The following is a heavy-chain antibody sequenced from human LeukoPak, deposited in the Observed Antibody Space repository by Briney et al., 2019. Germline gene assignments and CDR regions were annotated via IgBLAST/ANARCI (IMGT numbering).Heavy chain of an antibody. CDR1: GFIFKSYW. Sequence: GGSLRLSCAASGFIFKSYWMSWVRQAPGKGLEWVANIKQDGSEENYVDSVRGRFTISRDNAKKSLYLQMNSLRAEDTAVYYCARGYDYVWDWYFHLWGRGTLVTVSS. D-gene: IGHD3-16*01. CDR2: IKQDGSEE. J-gene: IGHJ2*01. V-gene: IGHV3-7*01. CDR3: ARGYDYVWDWYFHL.